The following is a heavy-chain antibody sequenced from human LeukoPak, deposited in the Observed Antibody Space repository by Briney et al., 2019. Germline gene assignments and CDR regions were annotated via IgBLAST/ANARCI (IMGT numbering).Heavy chain of an antibody. Sequence: PGGPLRLSCAASVFTFSRYGMHWVRHAPGEGLEWVAVISYDGSNKYYADSVKGRFTISRDNSKNTLYLQMNSLRAEDTAVYYCAKAREADYWGQGTLVTVSS. CDR2: ISYDGSNK. CDR3: AKAREADY. J-gene: IGHJ4*02. CDR1: VFTFSRYG. V-gene: IGHV3-30*18.